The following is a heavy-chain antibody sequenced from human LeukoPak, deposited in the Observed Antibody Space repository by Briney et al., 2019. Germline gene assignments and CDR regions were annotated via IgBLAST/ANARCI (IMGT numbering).Heavy chain of an antibody. Sequence: SVKVSCKASGGTFSSYAISWVRQAPGQGLEWMGGVIPIFGTANYTQKFQGRVTITADESTSTAYMELSSLRSEDTAVYYCARDRTRVVPAGYYYYYYMDVWGKGTTVTVSS. CDR3: ARDRTRVVPAGYYYYYYMDV. CDR1: GGTFSSYA. D-gene: IGHD2-2*01. V-gene: IGHV1-69*01. J-gene: IGHJ6*03. CDR2: VIPIFGTA.